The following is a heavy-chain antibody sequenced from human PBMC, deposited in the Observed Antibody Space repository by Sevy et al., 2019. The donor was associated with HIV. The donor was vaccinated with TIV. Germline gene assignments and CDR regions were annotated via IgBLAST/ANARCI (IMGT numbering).Heavy chain of an antibody. CDR3: ARSYSSSWYILYYFEY. V-gene: IGHV3-21*01. CDR1: GFSFSSYS. CDR2: IGSSNRNI. J-gene: IGHJ4*02. Sequence: GGSLRLSCEAPGFSFSSYSVSWVRQAPGKGLEWVAPIGSSNRNISYADSVKGRFTISRDNAKNSLFLHMNTLRAEDTAVYYCARSYSSSWYILYYFEYWGQGTPVTVSS. D-gene: IGHD6-13*01.